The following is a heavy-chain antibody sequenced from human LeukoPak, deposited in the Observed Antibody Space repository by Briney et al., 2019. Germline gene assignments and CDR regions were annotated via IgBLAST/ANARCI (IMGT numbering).Heavy chain of an antibody. CDR3: ARDKTLAYCGGDCYPET. D-gene: IGHD2-21*01. J-gene: IGHJ5*02. Sequence: PSETLSLTCAVYGGSFSSYYWSWIRQPAGKGLEWIGRIYTSGSTDYNPSLKSRVTISVDTSKNQFSLKLSSVTAADTAVYYCARDKTLAYCGGDCYPETWGQGALVTVSS. V-gene: IGHV4-4*07. CDR1: GGSFSSYY. CDR2: IYTSGST.